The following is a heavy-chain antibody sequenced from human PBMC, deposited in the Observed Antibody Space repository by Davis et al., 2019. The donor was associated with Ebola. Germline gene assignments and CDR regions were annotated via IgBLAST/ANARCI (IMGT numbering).Heavy chain of an antibody. D-gene: IGHD2-8*02. CDR3: AKTRSNWWNDALEI. Sequence: ESLKISCAASGFTFSSYSMNWVRQAPGKGLEWVSYISSSSSTIYYADSVKGRFTISRDNSKNTLDLQMNSLRPEDTAVYYCAKTRSNWWNDALEIWGRGTMVIVSS. CDR1: GFTFSSYS. V-gene: IGHV3-48*01. CDR2: ISSSSSTI. J-gene: IGHJ3*02.